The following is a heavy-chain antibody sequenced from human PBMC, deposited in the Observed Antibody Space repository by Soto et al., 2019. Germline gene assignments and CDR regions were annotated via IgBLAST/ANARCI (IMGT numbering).Heavy chain of an antibody. J-gene: IGHJ3*02. CDR1: GFTFEHYA. Sequence: EVQLMESGGGLIQPGGSLRLSCAASGFTFEHYAMNWVRQAPGKGLEWVSIISDSGGTTYYTDSVKGRFTISRDNSKNPLYGQGNGPGDEDTAVNNGAKVRGGGVGALDIWGQGTMVIVSS. D-gene: IGHD3-10*01. V-gene: IGHV3-23*01. CDR2: ISDSGGTT. CDR3: AKVRGGGVGALDI.